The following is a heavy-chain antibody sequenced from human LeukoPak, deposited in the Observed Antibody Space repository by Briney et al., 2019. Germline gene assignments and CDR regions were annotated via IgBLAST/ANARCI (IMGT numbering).Heavy chain of an antibody. CDR1: GFTFSGYP. V-gene: IGHV3-30-3*01. CDR3: ASGSGSGWYRGLDY. Sequence: GKSLRLSCAASGFTFSGYPIHWVRQAPGKGLEWVAVISYDGSNKYYADSVKGRFTISRDNSKNTLYLQMNSLRAEDTAVYYCASGSGSGWYRGLDYWGQGTLVTVSS. J-gene: IGHJ4*02. D-gene: IGHD6-19*01. CDR2: ISYDGSNK.